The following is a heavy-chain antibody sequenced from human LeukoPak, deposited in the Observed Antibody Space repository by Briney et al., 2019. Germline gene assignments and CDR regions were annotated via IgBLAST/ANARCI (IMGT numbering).Heavy chain of an antibody. CDR3: ASTLLARKYYFDY. J-gene: IGHJ4*02. CDR2: IIPILGIA. Sequence: GASVKVSCKASGGTFSSYAISWVRQAPGQGLEWMGRIIPILGIANYAQKFQGRVTITADKSTSTAYMELSSLRSEDTAVYYCASTLLARKYYFDYWGQGTLVTVSS. V-gene: IGHV1-69*04. D-gene: IGHD2-15*01. CDR1: GGTFSSYA.